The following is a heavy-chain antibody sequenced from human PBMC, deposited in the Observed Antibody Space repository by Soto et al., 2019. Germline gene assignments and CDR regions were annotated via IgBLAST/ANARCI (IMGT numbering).Heavy chain of an antibody. J-gene: IGHJ6*01. D-gene: IGHD4-17*01. CDR1: GFTFNHYA. CDR3: AKDSTVTTSLYFYYYGFDV. V-gene: IGHV3-23*01. Sequence: VQLLESGGGLVQPGGSLRLGCTASGFTFNHYAMSWVRQAPGKGLEWVSAVSGRGGSTKYADSVKGRFIISRDNSYSTLYLQMYSLRGEDTAVYYCAKDSTVTTSLYFYYYGFDVWGQGTTVTVSS. CDR2: VSGRGGST.